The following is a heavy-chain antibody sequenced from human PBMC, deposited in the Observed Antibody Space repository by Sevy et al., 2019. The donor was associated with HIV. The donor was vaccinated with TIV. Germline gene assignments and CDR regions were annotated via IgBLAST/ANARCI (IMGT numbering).Heavy chain of an antibody. J-gene: IGHJ4*02. D-gene: IGHD2-8*01. CDR2: FSFGCGRI. Sequence: GGCLRLSCEASGFTFSKYSMSWVRQAPGKGLEWVSTFSFGCGRINYADSVKGRFTISRYDSKNTLYLQMNSLRAEDTAVYYCAREGCTKPHDYWGQGTLVTVSS. V-gene: IGHV3-23*01. CDR1: GFTFSKYS. CDR3: AREGCTKPHDY.